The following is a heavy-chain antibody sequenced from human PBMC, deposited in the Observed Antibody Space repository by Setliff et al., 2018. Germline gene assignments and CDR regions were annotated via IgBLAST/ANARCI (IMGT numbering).Heavy chain of an antibody. CDR2: IYPGDSDT. J-gene: IGHJ5*02. CDR3: ARSRSNFWSGYFNWFDP. V-gene: IGHV5-51*01. Sequence: GESLKISCQASGYTFRNYWIAWVRQMPGKGLEWMGIIYPGDSDTRYSPSFQGQVTISADKSISTAYLQWSSLKASDTAMYYCARSRSNFWSGYFNWFDPWGQGTLVTSPQ. CDR1: GYTFRNYW. D-gene: IGHD3-3*01.